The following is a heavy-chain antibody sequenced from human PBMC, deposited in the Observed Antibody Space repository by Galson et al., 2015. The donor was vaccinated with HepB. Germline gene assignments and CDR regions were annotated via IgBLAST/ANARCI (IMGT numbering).Heavy chain of an antibody. CDR2: ISYDGSNK. Sequence: SLRLSCAASGFTFSSYAMHWVRQAPGKGLEWVAVISYDGSNKCYADSVKGRFTISRDNSKNTLYLQMNSLRAEDTAVYYCARDYASSWYFNHYYGMDVWGQGTTVTVPS. D-gene: IGHD6-13*01. CDR1: GFTFSSYA. J-gene: IGHJ6*02. V-gene: IGHV3-30*04. CDR3: ARDYASSWYFNHYYGMDV.